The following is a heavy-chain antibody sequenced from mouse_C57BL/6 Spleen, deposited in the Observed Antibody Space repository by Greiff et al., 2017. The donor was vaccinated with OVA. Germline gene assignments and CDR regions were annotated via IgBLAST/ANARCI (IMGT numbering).Heavy chain of an antibody. D-gene: IGHD1-1*01. CDR3: ARDGGSSLYYFDY. V-gene: IGHV5-4*01. J-gene: IGHJ2*01. Sequence: EVQGVESGGGLVKPGGSLKLSCAASGFTFSSYAMSWVRQTPEKRLEWVATISDGGSYTYYPDNVKGRFPISRDNAKNNLYLQMSHLKSEDTAMYYCARDGGSSLYYFDYWGQGTTLTVSS. CDR1: GFTFSSYA. CDR2: ISDGGSYT.